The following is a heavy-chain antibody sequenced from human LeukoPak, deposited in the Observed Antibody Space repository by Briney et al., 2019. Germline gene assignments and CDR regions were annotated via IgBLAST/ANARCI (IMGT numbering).Heavy chain of an antibody. CDR2: ISHDGTFK. J-gene: IGHJ4*02. Sequence: GGSLRLSCRASGVTLRNYCFHWVRQAPGKGPEWVAVISHDGTFKYYADSVQGRFTVSRDASENNLFLQMNSLSAADTAFYYCARDFAYYIYYWGQGTLVTVSS. CDR3: ARDFAYYIYY. V-gene: IGHV3-33*01. CDR1: GVTLRNYC.